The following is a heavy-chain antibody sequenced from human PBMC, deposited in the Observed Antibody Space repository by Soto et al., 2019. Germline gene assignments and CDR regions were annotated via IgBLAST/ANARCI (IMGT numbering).Heavy chain of an antibody. V-gene: IGHV3-21*01. D-gene: IGHD6-13*01. J-gene: IGHJ6*02. CDR3: ARDRPPGYSSSWYGNGMDV. CDR1: GFTFSSYS. Sequence: GGSLRLSCAASGFTFSSYSMNWVRQAPGKGLEWVSSISSSSSYIYYADSVKGRFTISRDNAKNSLYLQMNSLRAEDTAVYYCARDRPPGYSSSWYGNGMDVWGQGTTVTVSS. CDR2: ISSSSSYI.